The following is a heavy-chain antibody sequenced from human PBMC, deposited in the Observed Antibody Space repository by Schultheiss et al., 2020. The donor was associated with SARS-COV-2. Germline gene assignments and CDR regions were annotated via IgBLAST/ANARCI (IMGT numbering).Heavy chain of an antibody. J-gene: IGHJ6*02. V-gene: IGHV3-48*01. CDR2: ISSSSSTI. D-gene: IGHD3-9*01. CDR1: GFTFSSYS. CDR3: ARLRGGWETYYDILTGYTAENYYYYGMDV. Sequence: GESLKISCAASGFTFSSYSMNWVRQAPGKGLEWVSYISSSSSTIYYADSVKGRFTISRDNAKNSLYLQMNSLRAEDTAVYYCARLRGGWETYYDILTGYTAENYYYYGMDVWGQGTTVTVSS.